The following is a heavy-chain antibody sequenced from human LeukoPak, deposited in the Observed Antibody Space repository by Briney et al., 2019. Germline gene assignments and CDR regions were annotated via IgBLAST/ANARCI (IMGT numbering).Heavy chain of an antibody. CDR2: IYSGGNT. CDR1: GFTVSTNY. Sequence: PGGSLRLSCAASGFTVSTNYMSWVRQAPGKGLEWVSVIYSGGNTYYADSVKGRFTISRDSSRNTLYLQMNTLRAEDTAIYYCAKDDDDGDHVVVDHWGQGTLVTVSS. V-gene: IGHV3-53*01. J-gene: IGHJ4*02. D-gene: IGHD4-17*01. CDR3: AKDDDDGDHVVVDH.